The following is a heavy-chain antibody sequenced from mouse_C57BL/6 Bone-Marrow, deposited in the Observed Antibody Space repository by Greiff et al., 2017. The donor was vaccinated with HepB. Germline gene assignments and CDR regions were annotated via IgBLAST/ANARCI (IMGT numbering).Heavy chain of an antibody. D-gene: IGHD1-1*01. CDR2: INYDGSST. CDR1: GFTFSDYY. CDR3: ARGRLRWYFDV. V-gene: IGHV5-16*01. Sequence: EVKLMESVGGLVQPGSSMKLSCTASGFTFSDYYMAWVRQVPEKGLEWVANINYDGSSTYYLDSLKSRFIISRDNAKNILYLQMSSLKSEDTATYYCARGRLRWYFDVWGTGTTVTVSS. J-gene: IGHJ1*03.